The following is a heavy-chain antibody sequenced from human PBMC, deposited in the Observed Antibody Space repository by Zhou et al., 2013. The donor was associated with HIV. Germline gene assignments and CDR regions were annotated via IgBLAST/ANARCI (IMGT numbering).Heavy chain of an antibody. D-gene: IGHD6-13*01. CDR1: GYIFTTYN. CDR3: ATEKLVGCRCFDI. J-gene: IGHJ3*02. Sequence: QVQLVQSGAEVKMPGASVKVSCKTSGYIFTTYNINWVRQAPGQGLEWMGWISAYNGDTNYAQKFQGRVTMTTDTSTNTVYMGLRSLRSDDTAVYYCATEKLVGCRCFDIWAKDNGH. CDR2: ISAYNGDT. V-gene: IGHV1-18*01.